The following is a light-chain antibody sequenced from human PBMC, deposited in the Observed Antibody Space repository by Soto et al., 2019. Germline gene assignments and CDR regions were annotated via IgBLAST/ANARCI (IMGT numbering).Light chain of an antibody. CDR1: QSISSW. CDR2: DAS. V-gene: IGKV1-5*01. CDR3: QQYNSYST. Sequence: DIQIAQSPATVSSSVADRFTITCRSSQSISSWLAWYQQKPGKAPKLLIYDASSLESGVPSRFSGSGSGTEFTLTISSLQPDDFATYYCQQYNSYSTFGQGTKVDI. J-gene: IGKJ1*01.